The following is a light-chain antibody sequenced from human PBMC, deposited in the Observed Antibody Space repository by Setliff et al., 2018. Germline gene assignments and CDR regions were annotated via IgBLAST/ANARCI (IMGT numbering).Light chain of an antibody. J-gene: IGLJ1*01. Sequence: QSVLTQPASVSGSPGQSTTISCTGTSSDIGGYNYVSWYQQHPGKAPKFIIYDVSNRPSGISSRFSGSKSANTASLTISGLQAEDEADYYCGSYSSSHIHVFGTGTKV. V-gene: IGLV2-14*03. CDR3: GSYSSSHIHV. CDR1: SSDIGGYNY. CDR2: DVS.